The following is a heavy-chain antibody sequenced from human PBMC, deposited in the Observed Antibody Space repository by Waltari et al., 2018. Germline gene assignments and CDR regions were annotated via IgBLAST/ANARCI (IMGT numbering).Heavy chain of an antibody. CDR3: ARIEDYGDYGNTNYYYGMDV. V-gene: IGHV3-7*01. Sequence: LVQPGGSLRLSCAASGFTFSSYWMSWVRQAPGKGLEWVANIKQDGSEKYYVDSVKGRFTISRDNAKNSLYLQMNSLRAEDTAVYYCARIEDYGDYGNTNYYYGMDVWGQGTTVTVSS. CDR2: IKQDGSEK. D-gene: IGHD4-17*01. J-gene: IGHJ6*02. CDR1: GFTFSSYW.